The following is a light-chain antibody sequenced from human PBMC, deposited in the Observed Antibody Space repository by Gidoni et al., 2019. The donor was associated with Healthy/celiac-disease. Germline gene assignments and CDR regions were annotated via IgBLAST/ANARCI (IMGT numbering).Light chain of an antibody. Sequence: EIVMTQSPATLSVSPGERATLSCRASQSVNSNLAWYQQKPGQAPRLLIYGASTRATGIPARFSGSGSGKEFTLTISSLQSEDFAVYYCQQYNNWPTWTFGQGTKVEIK. J-gene: IGKJ1*01. CDR2: GAS. CDR1: QSVNSN. V-gene: IGKV3-15*01. CDR3: QQYNNWPTWT.